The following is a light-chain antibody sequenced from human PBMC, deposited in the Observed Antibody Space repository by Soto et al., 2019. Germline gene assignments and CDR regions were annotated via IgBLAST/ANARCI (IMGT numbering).Light chain of an antibody. CDR1: SSDIGGYNY. Sequence: QSVLTQPASVSGSPGQSITIFCSGTSSDIGGYNYVSWYQQHPGKAPRLMIYDVNNRPSGVSNRFSGSKSGNTATLTISGLQAEDEADYYCTSYTSDNTYVFAAGTKVTVL. V-gene: IGLV2-14*03. CDR3: TSYTSDNTYV. CDR2: DVN. J-gene: IGLJ1*01.